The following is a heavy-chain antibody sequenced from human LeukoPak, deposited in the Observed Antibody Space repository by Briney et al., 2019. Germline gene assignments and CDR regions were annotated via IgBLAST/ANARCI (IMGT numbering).Heavy chain of an antibody. D-gene: IGHD6-19*01. Sequence: GGSLRLSCAASGFTFSNYWMHWVRQAPGKGLVWVSRINTDGSSTSYVDSVKGRFTISRDNSKNTLYLQMNSLRAEDTAVYYCTMCIAVAGTAFDIWGQGTMVTVSS. CDR2: INTDGSST. CDR1: GFTFSNYW. V-gene: IGHV3-74*01. CDR3: TMCIAVAGTAFDI. J-gene: IGHJ3*02.